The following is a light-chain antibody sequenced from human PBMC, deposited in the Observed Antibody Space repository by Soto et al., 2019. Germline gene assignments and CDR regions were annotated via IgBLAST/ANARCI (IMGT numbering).Light chain of an antibody. CDR1: SSDVGGYNY. Sequence: QSALTQPASVSGSPGQSITISCTGTSSDVGGYNYVSWYQQHPGKVPKLMIYEVSNRPSGVSNRFSGSKSGNTASLTISGLQAEDEGDYYCSSYTSDRTVVFGGGTKLTVL. CDR3: SSYTSDRTVV. V-gene: IGLV2-14*01. J-gene: IGLJ2*01. CDR2: EVS.